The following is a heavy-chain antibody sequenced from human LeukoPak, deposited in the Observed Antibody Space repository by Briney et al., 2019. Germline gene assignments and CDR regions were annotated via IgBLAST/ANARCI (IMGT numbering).Heavy chain of an antibody. V-gene: IGHV4-59*08. Sequence: SETLSLTCTVSGDSISSYYWSWIRQPPGKGLEWIGCIYFSGYTNYNPSLKSRVTISVDTSKNQFSLKLSSVTAADMAVYYCARREVVITQDAFDIWGQGTMVTVSS. CDR1: GDSISSYY. D-gene: IGHD3-22*01. CDR2: IYFSGYT. CDR3: ARREVVITQDAFDI. J-gene: IGHJ3*02.